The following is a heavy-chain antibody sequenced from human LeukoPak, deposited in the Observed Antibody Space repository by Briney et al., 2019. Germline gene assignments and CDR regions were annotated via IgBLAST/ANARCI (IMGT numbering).Heavy chain of an antibody. CDR2: IVVGSGNT. V-gene: IGHV1-58*02. J-gene: IGHJ6*02. D-gene: IGHD2-21*02. CDR3: AAGFVVVTATASYYGMDV. Sequence: ASVKVSCKASGFTFTSSAMQWVRQARGQRLEWIGWIVVGSGNTNYAQKFQERVTITRDMSTSTAYMELSSLRSEDTAVYYCAAGFVVVTATASYYGMDVWGQGTTVTVPS. CDR1: GFTFTSSA.